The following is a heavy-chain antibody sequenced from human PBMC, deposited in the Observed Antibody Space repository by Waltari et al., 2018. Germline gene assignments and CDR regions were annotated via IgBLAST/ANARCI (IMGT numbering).Heavy chain of an antibody. J-gene: IGHJ4*02. D-gene: IGHD1-26*01. Sequence: QLQLQESGPGLVKPSETLSLTCTVSGGSISSSSYYWGWIRQPPGKGLEWIGSIYYSGSTYYNRALKSRVTISVDTSKNQFSLKLSSVTAADTAVYYCARTYSGSFYYFDYWGQGTLVTVSS. CDR2: IYYSGST. V-gene: IGHV4-39*07. CDR1: GGSISSSSYY. CDR3: ARTYSGSFYYFDY.